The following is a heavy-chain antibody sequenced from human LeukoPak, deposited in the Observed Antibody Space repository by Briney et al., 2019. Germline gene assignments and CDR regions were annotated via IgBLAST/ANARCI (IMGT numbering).Heavy chain of an antibody. J-gene: IGHJ4*02. V-gene: IGHV1-2*02. CDR1: GYTFTGYY. CDR2: INPNSGGT. CDR3: ARDGGSSGWDTFDY. D-gene: IGHD6-19*01. Sequence: ASVKVSCKASGYTFTGYYMHWVRQAPGQGLEWMGWINPNSGGTNYAQKFQGRVSMTRDTSISTAYMELSRLRSDDTAVYYCARDGGSSGWDTFDYWGQGTLVTVSS.